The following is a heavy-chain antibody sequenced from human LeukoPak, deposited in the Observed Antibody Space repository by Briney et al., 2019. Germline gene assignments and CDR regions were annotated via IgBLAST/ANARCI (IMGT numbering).Heavy chain of an antibody. Sequence: PGRSLRLSCTASGFTLDDYAMHWVRQAPGKGLEWVSGITWNSRSILYADSVKGRFTISRDNAKNSLFLQMNSLRPEDTALYYCARSNDWGTNFDHWGQGTLVTVSS. CDR1: GFTLDDYA. D-gene: IGHD3-9*01. J-gene: IGHJ4*02. V-gene: IGHV3-9*01. CDR3: ARSNDWGTNFDH. CDR2: ITWNSRSI.